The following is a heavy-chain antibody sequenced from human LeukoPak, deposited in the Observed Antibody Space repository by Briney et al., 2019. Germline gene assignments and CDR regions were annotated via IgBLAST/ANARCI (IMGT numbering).Heavy chain of an antibody. J-gene: IGHJ3*02. Sequence: SETLSLTCTVSGGSISSSSYYWGWIRQPPGKGLEWIGSIYYSGSTYYNPSLKSRVTISVDTSKNQFSLKLSSVTAADTAVYYCARVVGGSYFRVGAFDIWGQGTMVTVSS. CDR3: ARVVGGSYFRVGAFDI. D-gene: IGHD1-26*01. V-gene: IGHV4-39*07. CDR2: IYYSGST. CDR1: GGSISSSSYY.